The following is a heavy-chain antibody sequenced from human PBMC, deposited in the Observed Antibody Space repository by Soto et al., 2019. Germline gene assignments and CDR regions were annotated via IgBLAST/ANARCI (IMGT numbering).Heavy chain of an antibody. D-gene: IGHD5-12*01. CDR1: GYTFTNSG. J-gene: IGHJ4*02. Sequence: QVQLVQSWAEVKKPGTSVKVSCKASGYTFTNSGFSWVRPAPGQGLEWVGWIRVNNGDTHYAQKLQGRVTMTTDTSTSTAYMELTSLRSDDTAVYYCARDLVYSGFDVHYWGQGTLITVSS. CDR2: IRVNNGDT. V-gene: IGHV1-18*01. CDR3: ARDLVYSGFDVHY.